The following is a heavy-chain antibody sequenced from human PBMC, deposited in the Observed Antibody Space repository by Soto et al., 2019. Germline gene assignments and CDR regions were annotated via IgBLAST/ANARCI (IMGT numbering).Heavy chain of an antibody. CDR1: GGTFSSYA. D-gene: IGHD2-2*01. Sequence: QVQLVQSGAEVKKPGSSVKVSCKASGGTFSSYAISWVRQAPGQGLEWMGGIIPISGKANYAKKFQGRVTITADESTSPAYMELSSLRSEDTAVYYCARSQGSSTSLEIYYYYYYGMDVWGQGTTVTVSS. CDR3: ARSQGSSTSLEIYYYYYYGMDV. V-gene: IGHV1-69*01. J-gene: IGHJ6*02. CDR2: IIPISGKA.